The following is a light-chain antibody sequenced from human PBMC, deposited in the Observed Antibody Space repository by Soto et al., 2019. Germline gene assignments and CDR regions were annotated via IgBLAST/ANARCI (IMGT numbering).Light chain of an antibody. V-gene: IGLV2-14*01. CDR1: SSDVGAYNF. Sequence: SVLTQPASLSGSPGQSITISCTGTSSDVGAYNFVSWYQHHPGTAPKLMIYEVSNRPSVASNRFSGSKSGNTASLTISGLETEDDADYYCYSYRGSNAWVFGGGTKVTVL. CDR3: YSYRGSNAWV. CDR2: EVS. J-gene: IGLJ3*02.